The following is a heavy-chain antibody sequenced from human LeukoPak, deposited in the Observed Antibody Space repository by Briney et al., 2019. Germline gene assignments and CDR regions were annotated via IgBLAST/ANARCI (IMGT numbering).Heavy chain of an antibody. CDR2: IYHSGST. Sequence: SETLSLTCTVSGGSISSGGYYWSWIRQPPGKGLEWIGYIYHSGSTYYNPSLKSRVTISVDRSKNQFSLKLSSVTAADTAVYYCARASVRIDYWGQGTLVPVSS. CDR1: GGSISSGGYY. J-gene: IGHJ4*02. CDR3: ARASVRIDY. V-gene: IGHV4-30-2*01. D-gene: IGHD4-17*01.